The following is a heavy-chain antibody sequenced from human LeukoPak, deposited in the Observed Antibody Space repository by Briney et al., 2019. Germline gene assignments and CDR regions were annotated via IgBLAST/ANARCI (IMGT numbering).Heavy chain of an antibody. V-gene: IGHV3-21*01. CDR2: ISSSSSYI. D-gene: IGHD5-12*01. Sequence: TGGSLRLPCAASGFTFSSYSMNWVRQAPGKGLEWVSSISSSSSYIYYADSVKGRFTISRDNAKNSLYLQMNSLRAEDTAVYYCARDRRGYSGYDSFDYWGQGTLVTVSS. CDR3: ARDRRGYSGYDSFDY. J-gene: IGHJ4*02. CDR1: GFTFSSYS.